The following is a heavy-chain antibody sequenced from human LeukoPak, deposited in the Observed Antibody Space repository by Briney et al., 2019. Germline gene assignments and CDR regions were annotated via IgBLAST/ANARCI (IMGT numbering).Heavy chain of an antibody. CDR1: GFTFSSYG. J-gene: IGHJ4*02. D-gene: IGHD6-6*01. CDR2: IRYDGSNK. CDR3: ARERVEYSSSYYFDY. V-gene: IGHV3-30*02. Sequence: GGSLRLSCAASGFTFSSYGMHWVRQAPGKGLEWVAFIRYDGSNKYYADSVKGRLTISRDNSKNTLYLQMNSLRAEDTAVYYCARERVEYSSSYYFDYWGQGTLVTVSS.